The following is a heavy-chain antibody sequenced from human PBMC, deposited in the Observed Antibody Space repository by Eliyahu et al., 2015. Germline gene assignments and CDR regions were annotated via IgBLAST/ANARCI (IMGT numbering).Heavy chain of an antibody. CDR3: ARDLSMWSPGNSPSPFDY. V-gene: IGHV3-33*01. D-gene: IGHD2/OR15-2a*01. Sequence: QVQLVESGGGVVQPGRSLRLSXAASGFXFSSYGMHWVRQAPGKGLEWVAVIWYDGSNKYYADSVKGRFTISRDNSKNTLYLQMNNLRAEDTAVYYCARDLSMWSPGNSPSPFDYWGQGTLVTVSS. CDR1: GFXFSSYG. J-gene: IGHJ4*02. CDR2: IWYDGSNK.